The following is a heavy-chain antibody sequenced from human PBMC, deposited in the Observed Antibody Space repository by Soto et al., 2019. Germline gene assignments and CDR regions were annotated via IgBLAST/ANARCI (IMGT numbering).Heavy chain of an antibody. CDR2: INHSGST. J-gene: IGHJ4*02. CDR1: GGSFSGYY. Sequence: HVQLPQWGAGLLKPSETLSLTCAVYGGSFSGYYWSWIRQPPGKGLEWIGEINHSGSTNYNPSLKSRVTISVDTSKNQFSLKLSSVTAADTAVYYCARMWGGYNSHWGQGTLVTVSS. CDR3: ARMWGGYNSH. D-gene: IGHD6-25*01. V-gene: IGHV4-34*01.